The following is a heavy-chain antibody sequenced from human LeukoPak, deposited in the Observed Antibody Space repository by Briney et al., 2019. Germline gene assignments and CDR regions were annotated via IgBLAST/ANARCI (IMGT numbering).Heavy chain of an antibody. CDR3: ARVGSRYCSGANCYDGF. D-gene: IGHD2-15*01. J-gene: IGHJ4*02. Sequence: TSLRLSCAVSGFAFSSLAMHWVRQAPGKGLGWVAFISYDGNNQYYADSVKGRFTISRDNSKNTLYLQMNNLRAEDTAIYYCARVGSRYCSGANCYDGFWGQGTLVSVSS. CDR1: GFAFSSLA. CDR2: ISYDGNNQ. V-gene: IGHV3-30-3*01.